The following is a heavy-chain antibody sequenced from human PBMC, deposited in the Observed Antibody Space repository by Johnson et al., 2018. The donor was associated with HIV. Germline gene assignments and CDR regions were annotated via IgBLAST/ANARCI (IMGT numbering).Heavy chain of an antibody. J-gene: IGHJ3*02. Sequence: VQLVESGGGLVQPGGSLRLSCAASTFIVSSNYMRWVRQAPGKGLEWVSGINWNGGSTGYADSVKDRFTISRDNSKNTLYLQMNSLRAEDTAVYYCATELLRTEHDVFDIWGQGTMDTVSS. D-gene: IGHD3-10*01. CDR1: TFIVSSNY. CDR2: INWNGGST. V-gene: IGHV3-66*02. CDR3: ATELLRTEHDVFDI.